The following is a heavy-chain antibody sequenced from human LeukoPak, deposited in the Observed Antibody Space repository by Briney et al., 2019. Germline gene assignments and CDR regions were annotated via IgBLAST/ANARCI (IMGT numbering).Heavy chain of an antibody. D-gene: IGHD3-10*01. Sequence: GGSLRLSCAASGFTFSSYSMNWVRQAPGKGLEWVSSISSSSSYIYYADSVKGRFTISRDNAKNSLYLQMNSLRAEDTAVYYCGGFGELFFGYYYYGMDVWGQGTLVTVSS. CDR3: GGFGELFFGYYYYGMDV. J-gene: IGHJ6*02. CDR2: ISSSSSYI. CDR1: GFTFSSYS. V-gene: IGHV3-21*01.